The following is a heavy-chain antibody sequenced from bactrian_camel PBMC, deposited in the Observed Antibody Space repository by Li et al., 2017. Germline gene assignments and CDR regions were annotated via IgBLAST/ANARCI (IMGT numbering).Heavy chain of an antibody. J-gene: IGHJ4*01. CDR1: EGIYRRTF. CDR2: TGTNGGAT. D-gene: IGHD1*01. Sequence: QVQLVESGGGSVQTGGSLRLSCAAPEGIYRRTFMGWFRQRPGKERVAVAITGTNGGATYTSDSVKGRFTISQDNAKNTLYLQMNSLKPEDTAIYYCAARIPTIGHVWNPSTLTPSDYNNWGQGTQVTVS. CDR3: AARIPTIGHVWNPSTLTPSDYNN. V-gene: IGHV3-3*01.